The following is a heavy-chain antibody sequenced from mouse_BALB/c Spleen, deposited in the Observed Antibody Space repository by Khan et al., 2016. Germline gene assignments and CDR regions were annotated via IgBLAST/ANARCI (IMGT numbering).Heavy chain of an antibody. Sequence: EVQLQESGPGLVKPSQSLSFTCTVTGYSITSDYVWNLIRQLPGNQLEWMGYISYSGSTSYNPSLKSRTSITRDTSKNKSFLQLTSVTTVDTATYYCTSYYYVSSYWYFDVWSAGTTVTVSA. CDR2: ISYSGST. CDR3: TSYYYVSSYWYFDV. J-gene: IGHJ1*01. V-gene: IGHV3-2*02. D-gene: IGHD1-1*01. CDR1: GYSITSDYV.